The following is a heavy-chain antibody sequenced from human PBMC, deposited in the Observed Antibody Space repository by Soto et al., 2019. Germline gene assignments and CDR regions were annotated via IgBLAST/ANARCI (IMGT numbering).Heavy chain of an antibody. CDR3: ARVRGTYYYDSSGYDFDY. J-gene: IGHJ4*02. V-gene: IGHV3-9*01. D-gene: IGHD3-22*01. Sequence: GGSLRLSCAASGFSFDDYAMHWVRQVPGKGLEWVSGISWNTDSIGYADSVKGRFTISRDNAGNSLYLQMNSLRAEDTALYYCARVRGTYYYDSSGYDFDYWGQGTLVTVSS. CDR1: GFSFDDYA. CDR2: ISWNTDSI.